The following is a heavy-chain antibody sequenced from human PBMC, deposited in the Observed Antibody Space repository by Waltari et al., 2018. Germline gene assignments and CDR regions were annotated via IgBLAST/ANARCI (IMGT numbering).Heavy chain of an antibody. D-gene: IGHD3-9*01. CDR1: GFTVSNKY. J-gene: IGHJ2*01. Sequence: EVHLVESGGGLIQPGGSLRLSCAASGFTVSNKYMNWVRQAPGKGLEWVSVIYSYDNGCSTYYADSVWGRVTISRDNSKNTLYLQMNSLRAEDTAVYYCARSATSYDILTGYSRASHFDLWGRGTLVTVSS. CDR2: IYSYDNGCST. CDR3: ARSATSYDILTGYSRASHFDL. V-gene: IGHV3-53*01.